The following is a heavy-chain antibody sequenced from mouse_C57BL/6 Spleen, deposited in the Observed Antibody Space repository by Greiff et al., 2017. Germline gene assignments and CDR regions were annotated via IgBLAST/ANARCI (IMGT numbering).Heavy chain of an antibody. CDR1: GFSLSTFGMG. CDR3: ARMLTTVVARGSYFDV. V-gene: IGHV8-8*01. D-gene: IGHD1-1*01. Sequence: QVTLKVSGPGILQPSQTLSLTCSFSGFSLSTFGMGVGWIRQPSGKGLEWLAHIWWDDDKYYNPALKSRLTISKDTSKNQVFLKIANVDTADTATYYCARMLTTVVARGSYFDVWGTGTTVTVSS. J-gene: IGHJ1*03. CDR2: IWWDDDK.